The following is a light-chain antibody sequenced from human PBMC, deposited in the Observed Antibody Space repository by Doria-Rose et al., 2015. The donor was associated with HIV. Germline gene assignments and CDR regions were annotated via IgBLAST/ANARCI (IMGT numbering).Light chain of an antibody. Sequence: EIVLTQSPGTLSLSPGERATLSCRASQSFSSTYLARYQQKPGQAPSLLIYDGSTRATGIPDRFSASGSGTDFTLTINRLEPEDCALYYCHQYGTSWTFGQGTKVEI. V-gene: IGKV3-20*01. CDR1: QSFSSTY. J-gene: IGKJ1*01. CDR2: DGS. CDR3: HQYGTSWT.